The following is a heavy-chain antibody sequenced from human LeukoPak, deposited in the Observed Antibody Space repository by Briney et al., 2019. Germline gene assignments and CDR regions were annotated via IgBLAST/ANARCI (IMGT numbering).Heavy chain of an antibody. Sequence: PSHTLSLICTVSVRPFSIYYWMCVPQPPGKGLEWIGYNDNSGSTNYKPTLKSRVTISVDTYKNHFPLKLRSVTAAHTAVYYCASRHLRTKGAFDIWGQGTMVTVSS. CDR2: NDNSGST. J-gene: IGHJ3*02. V-gene: IGHV4-59*08. CDR1: VRPFSIYY. D-gene: IGHD3-16*01. CDR3: ASRHLRTKGAFDI.